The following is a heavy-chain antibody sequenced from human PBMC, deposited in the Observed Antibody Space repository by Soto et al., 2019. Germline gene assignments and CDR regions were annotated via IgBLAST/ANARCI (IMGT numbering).Heavy chain of an antibody. Sequence: SETLSLTCSVSDGSMSSGGYYWSWIRQPPGKGLEWIGFIHYSGSTLYSPSLKSRVTISIETSESQFSLKLSSVTAADTAVYYCVRGKAKDDRSSWFYWGQGSPGTVS. J-gene: IGHJ4*01. D-gene: IGHD6-13*01. CDR1: DGSMSSGGYY. V-gene: IGHV4-31*03. CDR3: VRGKAKDDRSSWFY. CDR2: IHYSGST.